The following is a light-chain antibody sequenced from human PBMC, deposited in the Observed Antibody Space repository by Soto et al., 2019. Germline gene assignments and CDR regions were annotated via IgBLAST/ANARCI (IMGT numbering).Light chain of an antibody. Sequence: QSVLTQPASVSGSPGQSITISCTGTSSDVGGYSYVSWYQQHPGKAPKLMIYEVSHRPSVFSNRFSGSKSGNTASLTISGLQSEDEAEYYCISYTKSNTMACVFGTGPKVTVL. CDR3: ISYTKSNTMACV. CDR2: EVS. V-gene: IGLV2-14*01. CDR1: SSDVGGYSY. J-gene: IGLJ1*01.